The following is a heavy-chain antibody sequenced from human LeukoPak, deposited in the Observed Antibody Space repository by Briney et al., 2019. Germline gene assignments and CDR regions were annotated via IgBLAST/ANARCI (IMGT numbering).Heavy chain of an antibody. J-gene: IGHJ6*03. CDR1: GFTFSSYG. CDR2: IWYDGSNK. D-gene: IGHD2-15*01. Sequence: GGSLRLTCAASGFTFSSYGMHWVRQAPGKGLEWVAVIWYDGSNKYYADSVKGPFTISRDNSKNTLYLQMNSLRAEDTAVYYCARWACSGGSCLTTYMDVWGKGTTVTVSS. V-gene: IGHV3-33*01. CDR3: ARWACSGGSCLTTYMDV.